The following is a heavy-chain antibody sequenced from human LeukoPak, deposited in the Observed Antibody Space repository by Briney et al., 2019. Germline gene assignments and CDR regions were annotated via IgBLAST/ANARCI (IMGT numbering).Heavy chain of an antibody. CDR2: IIPIFGTA. D-gene: IGHD2-15*01. CDR3: ASDRIYRYYFDY. V-gene: IGHV1-69*13. CDR1: GGTFSSYA. Sequence: SVKVSCKASGGTFSSYAISWVRQAPGQGLEWRGGIIPIFGTANYAQKFQGRVTITADESTSTAYMELSSLRSEDTAVYYCASDRIYRYYFDYWGQGTLVTVSS. J-gene: IGHJ4*02.